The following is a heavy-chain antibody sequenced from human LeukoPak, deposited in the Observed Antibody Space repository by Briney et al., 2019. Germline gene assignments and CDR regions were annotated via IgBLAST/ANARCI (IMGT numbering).Heavy chain of an antibody. J-gene: IGHJ5*02. CDR2: ISSSSSYI. CDR1: GFTFSSYS. Sequence: GGSLRLSCAASGFTFSSYSMNWVRQAPGKGLEWVSSISSSSSYIYYADSVKGRFTISRDNAKNSLYLQMSSLRAEDTAVYYCARTGTLGNWFDPWGQGTLVTVSS. D-gene: IGHD3-10*01. V-gene: IGHV3-21*01. CDR3: ARTGTLGNWFDP.